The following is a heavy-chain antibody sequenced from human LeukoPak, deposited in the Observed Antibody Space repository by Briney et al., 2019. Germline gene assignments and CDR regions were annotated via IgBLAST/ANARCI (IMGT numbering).Heavy chain of an antibody. CDR1: GFTVSSNY. CDR3: ARATARLNWFDP. CDR2: IYSGGST. J-gene: IGHJ5*02. V-gene: IGHV3-53*01. D-gene: IGHD5-18*01. Sequence: PGGSLRLSCAASGFTVSSNYMSWVRQAPGKGLEGVSVIYSGGSTYYADSVKGRFTISRDNSKNTLYLQMNSLRAEDTAVYYCARATARLNWFDPWGQGTLVTVSS.